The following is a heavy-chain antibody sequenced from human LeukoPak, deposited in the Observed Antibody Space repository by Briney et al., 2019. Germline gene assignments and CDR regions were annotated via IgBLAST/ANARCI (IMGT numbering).Heavy chain of an antibody. CDR2: ISSGSSTI. V-gene: IGHV3-48*03. D-gene: IGHD5-18*01. J-gene: IGHJ4*02. CDR1: GFTFSSYE. CDR3: ASGYSYGYFGY. Sequence: PGGSLRLSCAASGFTFSSYEMNWVRQAPGKGLEWVSYISSGSSTIYYADSVKGRFTISRDNAKNSLYLQMNSLRAEDTAVYYCASGYSYGYFGYWGQGTLVTVSS.